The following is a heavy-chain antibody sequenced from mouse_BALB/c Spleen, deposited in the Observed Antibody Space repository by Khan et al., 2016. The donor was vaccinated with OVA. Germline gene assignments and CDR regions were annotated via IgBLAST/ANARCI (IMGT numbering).Heavy chain of an antibody. V-gene: IGHV3-8*02. CDR3: ARWGNPRWYCDV. J-gene: IGHJ1*01. CDR1: GDSITSGY. D-gene: IGHD2-1*01. Sequence: EVQLQESGPGLVKPSQTLSLTCSVTGDSITSGYWNWIRKFPGHNLEFMGYIGYSVSTYYNPSLKSRISITRDTSKNQYYRQLNSVTTEATATYDCARWGNPRWYCDVWGAGTTVTVSS. CDR2: IGYSVST.